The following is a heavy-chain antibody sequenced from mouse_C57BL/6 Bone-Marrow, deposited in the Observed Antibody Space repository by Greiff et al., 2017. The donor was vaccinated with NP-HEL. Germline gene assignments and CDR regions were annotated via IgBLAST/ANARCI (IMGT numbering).Heavy chain of an antibody. J-gene: IGHJ1*03. CDR1: GFTFSDYY. CDR3: ARNRYFDV. CDR2: ISNGGGST. Sequence: EVMLVESGGGLVQPGGSLKLSCAASGFTFSDYYMYWVRQTPEKRLEWVAYISNGGGSTYYPDTVKGRFTISRYNAKYTLYLQMSRLKSEDTAMYYFARNRYFDVWGTGTTVTGSS. V-gene: IGHV5-12*01.